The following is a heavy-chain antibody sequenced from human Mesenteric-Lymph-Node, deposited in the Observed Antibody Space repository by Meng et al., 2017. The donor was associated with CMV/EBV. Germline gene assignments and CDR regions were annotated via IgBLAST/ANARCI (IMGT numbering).Heavy chain of an antibody. D-gene: IGHD4-23*01. CDR1: GYIFTTYW. V-gene: IGHV5-51*01. Sequence: GGSLRPSCKGPGYIFTTYWIAWLRQMPGKGLEWMGIIYPGDSESRYSPSFQGQVTISADKSITTAYLQWSSLKASNTAMYYCARLLVTPDQHYFDYWGQGTLVTVSS. CDR3: ARLLVTPDQHYFDY. J-gene: IGHJ4*02. CDR2: IYPGDSES.